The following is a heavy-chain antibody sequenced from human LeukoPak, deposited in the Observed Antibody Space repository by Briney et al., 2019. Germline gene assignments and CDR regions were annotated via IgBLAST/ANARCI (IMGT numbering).Heavy chain of an antibody. CDR3: AKSDCSNIGCKRLHY. CDR2: ISGSGGST. D-gene: IGHD2-2*01. V-gene: IGHV3-23*01. Sequence: GGSLRLSCAVSGFTFSSYAMSWVRQAPGKGLEWVSAISGSGGSTYYADSVKGRFTISRDNSKNMLYLQMNSLRAEDTAFFYCAKSDCSNIGCKRLHYWGQGTLVTVSS. J-gene: IGHJ4*02. CDR1: GFTFSSYA.